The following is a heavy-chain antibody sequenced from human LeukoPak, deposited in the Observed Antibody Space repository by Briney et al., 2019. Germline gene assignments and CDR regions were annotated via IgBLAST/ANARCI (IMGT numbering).Heavy chain of an antibody. CDR1: VFTFSSYS. V-gene: IGHV3-21*01. CDR2: ISSGSKYI. Sequence: TGGSLTLSCAASVFTFSSYSMYWVRQAPGKGLEWVSSISSGSKYIYNADSVKGRFTISRDNAKNSLYLQMNSLRAEDTAVYYCARALSYSYGSMDFWGQGTLVIVSS. J-gene: IGHJ4*02. D-gene: IGHD5-18*01. CDR3: ARALSYSYGSMDF.